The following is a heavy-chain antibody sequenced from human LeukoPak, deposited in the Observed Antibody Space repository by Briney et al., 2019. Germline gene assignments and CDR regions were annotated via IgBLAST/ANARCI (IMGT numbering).Heavy chain of an antibody. D-gene: IGHD3-10*01. Sequence: SETLSLTCTVSGASVSSSSYNWMWIRQPPGKGLVYIGNILYSGRIDDKPALQSRATISLDTSNKHFPLTLRSGTAADTAVYYGVGRAAGESGRGPWGQGTLVTVSS. CDR1: GASVSSSSYN. J-gene: IGHJ5*02. CDR3: VGRAAGESGRGP. V-gene: IGHV4-61*03. CDR2: ILYSGRI.